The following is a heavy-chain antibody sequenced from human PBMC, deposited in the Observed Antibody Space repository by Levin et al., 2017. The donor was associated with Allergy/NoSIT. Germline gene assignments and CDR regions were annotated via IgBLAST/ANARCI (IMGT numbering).Heavy chain of an antibody. D-gene: IGHD2-2*01. CDR2: INHSGST. Sequence: SQTLSLTCAVYGGSFSGYYWSWIRPPPGKGLEWIGEINHSGSTNYNPSLKSRVTISVDTSKNQFSLKLSSVTAADTAVYYCARGGGRIVVVPAAKYYFDYWGQGTLVTVSS. CDR1: GGSFSGYY. J-gene: IGHJ4*02. CDR3: ARGGGRIVVVPAAKYYFDY. V-gene: IGHV4-34*01.